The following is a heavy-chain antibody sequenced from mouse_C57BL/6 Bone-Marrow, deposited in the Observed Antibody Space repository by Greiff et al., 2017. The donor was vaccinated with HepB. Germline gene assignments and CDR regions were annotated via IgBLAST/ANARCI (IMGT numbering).Heavy chain of an antibody. CDR3: AGGPYYYGSSDDYFDY. CDR2: IYPRSGNT. J-gene: IGHJ2*01. Sequence: VQLVESGAELARPGASVKLSCKASGYTFTSYGIRWVKQRTGQGLEWIGEIYPRSGNTYYNEKFKGKATLTADKSSSTAYMELRSMTSEDSAVYFCAGGPYYYGSSDDYFDYGGRGTTLTVTA. CDR1: GYTFTSYG. D-gene: IGHD1-1*01. V-gene: IGHV1-81*01.